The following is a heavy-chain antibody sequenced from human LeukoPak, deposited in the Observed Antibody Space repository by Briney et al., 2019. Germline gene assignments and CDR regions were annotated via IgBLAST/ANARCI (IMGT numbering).Heavy chain of an antibody. CDR2: ISSSSSYI. CDR3: ARDTQQLPIFDY. Sequence: GGSLRLSCAASGFTFSSYSMNWVRQAPGKGLEWVSSISSSSSYIYYADSVRGRFTISRDNAKNSLYLQMNSLRAEDTAVYYCARDTQQLPIFDYWGQGTLVTVSS. CDR1: GFTFSSYS. J-gene: IGHJ4*02. D-gene: IGHD6-13*01. V-gene: IGHV3-21*01.